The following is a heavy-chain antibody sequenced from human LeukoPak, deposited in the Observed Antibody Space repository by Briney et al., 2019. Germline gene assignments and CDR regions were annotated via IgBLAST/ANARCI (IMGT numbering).Heavy chain of an antibody. Sequence: ASVKVSCKASGYTFTGYYMHWVRQAPGQGLEWRGWINPNSGGTNYAQKFQGRVTMTRDTSISTAYMELSRLRSDDTAVYYCARVIGGYTYYYDSSGYFPDYWGQGTLVTVSS. J-gene: IGHJ4*02. CDR2: INPNSGGT. CDR3: ARVIGGYTYYYDSSGYFPDY. D-gene: IGHD3-22*01. V-gene: IGHV1-2*02. CDR1: GYTFTGYY.